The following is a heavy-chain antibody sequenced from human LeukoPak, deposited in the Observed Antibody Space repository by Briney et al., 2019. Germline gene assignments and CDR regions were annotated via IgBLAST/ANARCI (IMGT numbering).Heavy chain of an antibody. CDR3: ARVAVAGPTGWFDS. J-gene: IGHJ5*01. Sequence: GGSLRLSCAASGFTFSSYWMHWVRQAPGKGLVWVSRINSDGSSTSYADSVKGRFTISRDNVDNVVHLQMSSLRNEDTAFYYCARVAVAGPTGWFDSWGQGTLVTVSS. D-gene: IGHD6-19*01. CDR2: INSDGSST. V-gene: IGHV3-74*01. CDR1: GFTFSSYW.